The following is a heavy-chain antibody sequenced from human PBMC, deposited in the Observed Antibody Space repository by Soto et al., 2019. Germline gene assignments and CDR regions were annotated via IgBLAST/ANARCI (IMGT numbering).Heavy chain of an antibody. CDR3: AKRGDYYYNTAAHDFDY. CDR2: LSADTTGT. D-gene: IGHD3-22*01. J-gene: IGHJ4*02. V-gene: IGHV3-23*01. Sequence: PGGSLRLSCAASGFTFSSYAMSWVRQAPGKGLEWVSTLSADTTGTYHADSVKGRFTISRDNSKNTLYLQMNSLRAEDTAVYYCAKRGDYYYNTAAHDFDYWGQGTLVTVSS. CDR1: GFTFSSYA.